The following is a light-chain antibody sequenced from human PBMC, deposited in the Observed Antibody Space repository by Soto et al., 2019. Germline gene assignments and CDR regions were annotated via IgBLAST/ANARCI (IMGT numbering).Light chain of an antibody. V-gene: IGLV1-40*01. CDR3: QPFNSSLKVGV. J-gene: IGLJ3*02. CDR2: GNT. Sequence: QSVLTQPPSVSGAPGQRVTISCTGGNSNIGAGHDVHWYQQVPRTAPKLLVSGNTNRPSGVPDRFSGSNSGTSASLAITGLRVGEGGDYNGQPFNSSLKVGVFGGGTKPTAL. CDR1: NSNIGAGHD.